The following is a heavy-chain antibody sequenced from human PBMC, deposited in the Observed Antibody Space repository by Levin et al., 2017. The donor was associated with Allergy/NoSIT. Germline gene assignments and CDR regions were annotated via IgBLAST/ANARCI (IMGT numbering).Heavy chain of an antibody. CDR1: GFTFSNAW. D-gene: IGHD2-2*01. J-gene: IGHJ2*01. V-gene: IGHV3-15*01. CDR3: TTDATLGYCSIISCYGTGPDRWYFDL. CDR2: IKSKADGGTT. Sequence: GGSLRLSCAASGFTFSNAWMSWVRQAPGKGLEWVGHIKSKADGGTTDYAAPVKGRFTISRDDSKNTLYLQMNSLKIEDTAVYYCTTDATLGYCSIISCYGTGPDRWYFDLWGRGTLVTVSS.